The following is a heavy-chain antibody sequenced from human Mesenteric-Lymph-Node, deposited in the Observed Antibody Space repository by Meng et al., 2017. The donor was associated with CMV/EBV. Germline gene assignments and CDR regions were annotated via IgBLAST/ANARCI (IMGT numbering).Heavy chain of an antibody. CDR1: FRCEG. CDR3: PKAPRKDSYESSGYYSWVGP. D-gene: IGHD3-22*01. J-gene: IGHJ5*02. V-gene: IGHV3-30*02. Sequence: FRCEGMDWVRQGQGKRLEWVAFIRSDGTNEKYADSVKGRFTISRDNSRNTLYLQMNSLRPEETAVYYCPKAPRKDSYESSGYYSWVGPWGQGTLVTVSS. CDR2: IRSDGTNE.